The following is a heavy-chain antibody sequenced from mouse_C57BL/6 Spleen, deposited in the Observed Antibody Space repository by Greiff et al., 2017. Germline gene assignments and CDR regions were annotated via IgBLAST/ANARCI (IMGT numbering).Heavy chain of an antibody. V-gene: IGHV5-17*01. CDR2: ISSGSSTI. CDR3: ATTVVERYFDV. Sequence: EVKLVESGGGLVKPGGSLKLSCAASGFTFSDYGMHWVRQAPEKGLEWVAYISSGSSTIYYADTVKGRFTISRDNAKNTLFLQMTSLRSEDTAMYYCATTVVERYFDVWGTGTTVTVSS. J-gene: IGHJ1*03. D-gene: IGHD1-1*01. CDR1: GFTFSDYG.